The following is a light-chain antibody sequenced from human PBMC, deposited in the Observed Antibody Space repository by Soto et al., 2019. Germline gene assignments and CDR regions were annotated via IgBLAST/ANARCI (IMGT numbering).Light chain of an antibody. CDR2: GAS. CDR3: QQYNNWPLT. Sequence: EIVMTQSPATLSVSPGERATLSCRASQSVNSNLAWNQQKPGQAPRLLIYGASARATGIPARFSGSGSGTEFPLTISSLQSEDFAVYYCQQYNNWPLTFGGGTKVEIK. CDR1: QSVNSN. J-gene: IGKJ4*01. V-gene: IGKV3-15*01.